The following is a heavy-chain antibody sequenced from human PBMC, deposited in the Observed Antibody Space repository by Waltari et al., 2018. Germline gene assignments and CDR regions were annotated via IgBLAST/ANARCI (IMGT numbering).Heavy chain of an antibody. CDR3: AKVRVAGTAEPYFDY. D-gene: IGHD6-19*01. CDR1: GFTFISYA. V-gene: IGHV3-23*01. J-gene: IGHJ4*02. CDR2: LSGSDGRT. Sequence: EVHLLESGGGLVQPGGSLRLSCAASGFTFISYAMSWVRQAPGKGLEWVSDLSGSDGRTYYADSVKGWFTISLDNSKNRLDLQMNSLRAEDTAVDYCAKVRVAGTAEPYFDYWGQGTLLTVFS.